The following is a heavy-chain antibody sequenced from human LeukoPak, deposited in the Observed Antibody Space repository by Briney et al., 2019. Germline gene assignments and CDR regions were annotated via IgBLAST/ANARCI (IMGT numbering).Heavy chain of an antibody. CDR3: ARGPSGSYSAFDI. CDR2: INWNGGST. V-gene: IGHV3-20*04. Sequence: GGSLRLSCAASGFTFDDYGMSWVRQAPGKGLGWVSGINWNGGSTGYADSVKGRFTISRDNAKNSLYLQMNSLRAEDTAVYYCARGPSGSYSAFDIWGQGTMVTVSS. CDR1: GFTFDDYG. D-gene: IGHD1-26*01. J-gene: IGHJ3*02.